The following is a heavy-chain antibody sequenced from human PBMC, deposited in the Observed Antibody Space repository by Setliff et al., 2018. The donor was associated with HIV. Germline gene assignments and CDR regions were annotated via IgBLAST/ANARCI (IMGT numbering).Heavy chain of an antibody. D-gene: IGHD2-15*01. V-gene: IGHV4-34*01. J-gene: IGHJ4*02. CDR1: GGSFSGYY. CDR2: IIHSGGT. CDR3: ARGGLGVVGAIDY. Sequence: SETLSLTCAVYGGSFSGYYWTWIRQPPGRGLEWIGEIIHSGGTNYNRSLKSRVTISVDTSKNLFSLNLSSVTAADTAVYYCARGGLGVVGAIDYWSQGTLVTVSS.